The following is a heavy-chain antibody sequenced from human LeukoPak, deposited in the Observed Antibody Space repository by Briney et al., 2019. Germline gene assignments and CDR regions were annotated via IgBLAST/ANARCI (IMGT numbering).Heavy chain of an antibody. CDR1: GYNFTNYW. Sequence: GESLKISCRASGYNFTNYWIAWVRQMPGKGLEWVGINYPDDSDTRYSPSFQGQVTMSADKSITTAYLQCSSLKASDTAMYFCARQERSDGFSPVANFDYWGQGTLVTVSS. D-gene: IGHD3/OR15-3a*01. CDR3: ARQERSDGFSPVANFDY. J-gene: IGHJ4*02. V-gene: IGHV5-51*01. CDR2: NYPDDSDT.